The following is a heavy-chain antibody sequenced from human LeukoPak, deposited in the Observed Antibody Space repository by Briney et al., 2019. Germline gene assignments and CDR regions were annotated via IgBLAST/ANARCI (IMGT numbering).Heavy chain of an antibody. V-gene: IGHV3-74*01. J-gene: IGHJ6*02. CDR3: ARDRVVGAAWSYYGMDV. CDR2: IGTDGKTT. D-gene: IGHD1-26*01. Sequence: GGSLRLSCAASGFTFSSYWVHWVRQAPGKGLVWVSRIGTDGKTTGYAESAKGRFTISRHNSKNTLYLQMNSLRAEDTAVYYCARDRVVGAAWSYYGMDVWGQGTTVTVSS. CDR1: GFTFSSYW.